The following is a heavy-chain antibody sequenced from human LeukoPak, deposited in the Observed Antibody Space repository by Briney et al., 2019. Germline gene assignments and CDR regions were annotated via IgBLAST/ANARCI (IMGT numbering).Heavy chain of an antibody. V-gene: IGHV4-59*12. J-gene: IGHJ3*02. CDR1: GGSISSYY. Sequence: PSETLSLTCTVSGGSISSYYWSWIRQPPGKGLEWIGYIYYSGSTNYNPSLKSRVTISVDTSKNQFSLKLSSVTAADTAVYYCVRATTTARSSFDIWGQGTMVTVSS. CDR2: IYYSGST. D-gene: IGHD4-11*01. CDR3: VRATTTARSSFDI.